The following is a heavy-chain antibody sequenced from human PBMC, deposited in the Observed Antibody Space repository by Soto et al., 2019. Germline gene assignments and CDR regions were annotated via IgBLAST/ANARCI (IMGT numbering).Heavy chain of an antibody. CDR1: GGSISSYY. CDR3: ARDLVPAPEGYYGMDV. Sequence: SETLSLTCTVSGGSISSYYWSWIRQPPGKGLEWIGYIYYSGSTNYSPSLKSRVTISVDTSKNQFSLKLSSVTAADTAVYYCARDLVPAPEGYYGMDVWGQGTTVTVSS. CDR2: IYYSGST. J-gene: IGHJ6*02. V-gene: IGHV4-59*01. D-gene: IGHD2-21*01.